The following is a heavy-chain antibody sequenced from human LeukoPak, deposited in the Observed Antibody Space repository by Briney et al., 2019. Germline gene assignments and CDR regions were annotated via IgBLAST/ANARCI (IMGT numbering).Heavy chain of an antibody. V-gene: IGHV3-48*03. CDR3: ASNPFRSLRIRSTVTTFFDY. CDR1: GLTFSGYE. CDR2: ISSSGSTI. J-gene: IGHJ4*02. D-gene: IGHD4-17*01. Sequence: GGSLRLSCAASGLTFSGYEMNWVRQAPGKGLEWVWYISSSGSTIYYADSVKGRFTISRENTKNSLYLQMNSLRAEDTAVYYCASNPFRSLRIRSTVTTFFDYWGQGTLVTVSS.